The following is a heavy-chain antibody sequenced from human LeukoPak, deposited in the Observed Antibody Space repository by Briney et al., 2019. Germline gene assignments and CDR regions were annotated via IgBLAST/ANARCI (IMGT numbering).Heavy chain of an antibody. V-gene: IGHV1-46*03. Sequence: ASVKVSCKASGYTFTSYYMHWVRQAPGQGLEWMGKINPSGGNTSYAQKFQGRVTMTRDTSTSTVYMELSSLRSEDTAVYYCARDHHSNIVATIKGQQLVREDYWGQGTLVTVSS. J-gene: IGHJ4*02. CDR1: GYTFTSYY. CDR2: INPSGGNT. CDR3: ARDHHSNIVATIKGQQLVREDY. D-gene: IGHD5-12*01.